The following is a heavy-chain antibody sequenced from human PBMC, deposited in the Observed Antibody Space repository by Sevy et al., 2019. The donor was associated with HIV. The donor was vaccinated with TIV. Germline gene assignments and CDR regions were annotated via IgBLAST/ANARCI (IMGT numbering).Heavy chain of an antibody. V-gene: IGHV3-30*18. Sequence: GGSLRLSCAASGLTLSSCGMHWARQAPGKGLEWVAVISYDGSNKYYAESGKGRFTISRDTSKNTLYLQMNRLRAEDTAVYYCAKDFTGFYGMDVWGQGTTVTVSS. CDR3: AKDFTGFYGMDV. CDR1: GLTLSSCG. CDR2: ISYDGSNK. J-gene: IGHJ6*02. D-gene: IGHD3-9*01.